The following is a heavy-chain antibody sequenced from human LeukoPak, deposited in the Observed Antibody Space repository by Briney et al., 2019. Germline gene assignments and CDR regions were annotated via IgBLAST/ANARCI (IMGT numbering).Heavy chain of an antibody. CDR1: GGTFSGYY. D-gene: IGHD3-3*01. CDR3: ARGSPETSITIFGVVKRAFDI. CDR2: INHSGST. Sequence: SETLSLTCAVYGGTFSGYYWSWIRQPPGKGLEWIGEINHSGSTNYNPSLKSRVTISVDTSKNQFSLKLSSVTAADTAVYYCARGSPETSITIFGVVKRAFDIWGQGTMVTVSS. J-gene: IGHJ3*02. V-gene: IGHV4-34*01.